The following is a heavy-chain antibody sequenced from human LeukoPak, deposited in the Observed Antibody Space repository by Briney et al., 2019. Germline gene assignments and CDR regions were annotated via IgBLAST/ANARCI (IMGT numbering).Heavy chain of an antibody. CDR1: GYTFTTCY. J-gene: IGHJ4*02. V-gene: IGHV1-46*01. CDR3: ARGGGPGNYPFDF. D-gene: IGHD1-7*01. CDR2: INPRGGST. Sequence: ASVKVSCKASGYTFTTCYMHWVRQAPGQGLEWVGIINPRGGSTTYAQKFQGRVTMTRDTSTSTVYMELSSLKSDDTAVYYCARGGGPGNYPFDFWGQGTLVTVSS.